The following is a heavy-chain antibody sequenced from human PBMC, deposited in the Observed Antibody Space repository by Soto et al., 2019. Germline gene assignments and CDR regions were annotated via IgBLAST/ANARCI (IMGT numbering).Heavy chain of an antibody. D-gene: IGHD4-4*01. CDR1: GYSFTSYW. Sequence: HWESLKIAGNGSGYSFTSYWIGWVRQMPGKGLERMGIIYPGDSDTRYSPSFQGQVTISADKSISTAYLQWSSLKASDPAMYYCARHLRDYSKSTFDPWGQGTLVNVS. V-gene: IGHV5-51*01. CDR2: IYPGDSDT. CDR3: ARHLRDYSKSTFDP. J-gene: IGHJ5*02.